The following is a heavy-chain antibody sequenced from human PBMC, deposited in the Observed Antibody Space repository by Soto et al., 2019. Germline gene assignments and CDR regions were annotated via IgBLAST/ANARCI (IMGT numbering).Heavy chain of an antibody. J-gene: IGHJ4*02. V-gene: IGHV3-53*04. CDR3: ARGAGYSSGWYDY. CDR1: GFTFSRYW. D-gene: IGHD6-19*01. CDR2: IDSGGTT. Sequence: GGSLRLSCAASGFTFSRYWMSWVRQAPGKGLEWVSVIDSGGTTYYADSVKGRFTISRHNSKNTLYLQMNSLRPEDTAVYYCARGAGYSSGWYDYWGQGTLVTVSS.